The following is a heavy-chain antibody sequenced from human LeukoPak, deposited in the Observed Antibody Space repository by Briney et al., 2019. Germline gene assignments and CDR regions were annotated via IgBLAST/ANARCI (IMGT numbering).Heavy chain of an antibody. Sequence: ASVKVSCKVSGYTLTELSMHWVRQAPGKGLEWMGGFDPEDGETIYAQKFQGRVTMTEDTSTDTAYMELNSLTSEDTAVYYCARAISDSTGYYAYYFDSWGQGTLVTVSS. CDR3: ARAISDSTGYYAYYFDS. J-gene: IGHJ4*02. V-gene: IGHV1-24*01. CDR1: GYTLTELS. CDR2: FDPEDGET. D-gene: IGHD3-22*01.